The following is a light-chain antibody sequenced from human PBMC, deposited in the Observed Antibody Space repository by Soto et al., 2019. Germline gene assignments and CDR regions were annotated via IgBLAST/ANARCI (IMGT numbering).Light chain of an antibody. CDR2: GNT. J-gene: IGLJ1*01. V-gene: IGLV1-40*01. CDR3: QSYDSTLSARYV. Sequence: QAVLREPRSVTGAPGQGVTISCTGSSSNIGAGYDVHWYQQRPGTAPKLLIFGNTNRPSGVPDRFSGSKSGTSASLAITGLQAEDEGDYYCQSYDSTLSARYVFGTGTKVTVL. CDR1: SSNIGAGYD.